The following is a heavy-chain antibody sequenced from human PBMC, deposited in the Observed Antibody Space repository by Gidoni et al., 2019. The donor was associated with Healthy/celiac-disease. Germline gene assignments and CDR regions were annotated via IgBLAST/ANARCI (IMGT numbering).Heavy chain of an antibody. V-gene: IGHV3-30-3*01. D-gene: IGHD5-12*01. CDR2: ISYDGSNK. J-gene: IGHJ4*02. CDR1: GFTFSSSA. Sequence: QVQLVESGGGVVQPGRSLRPSCAASGFTFSSSAMHWVRQAPGKGLEWVAVISYDGSNKYYADSVKGRFTISRDNSKNTLYLQMNSLRAEDTAVYYCAREEAEMATKGGAFDYWGQGTLVTVSS. CDR3: AREEAEMATKGGAFDY.